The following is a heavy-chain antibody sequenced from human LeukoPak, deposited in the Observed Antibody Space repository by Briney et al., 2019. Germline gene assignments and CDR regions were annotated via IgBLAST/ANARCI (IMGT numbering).Heavy chain of an antibody. CDR3: ATSDYGAQNGY. D-gene: IGHD4-17*01. CDR1: GSSISSYY. J-gene: IGHJ4*02. Sequence: SETLSLTCTVSGSSISSYYWSWIRQPPGKGLEYIGYIYSSGSANYNPSLKSRVTMSVDTSKNQFSLKLSSVTAADTAVYYCATSDYGAQNGYWGQGTLVTVSS. V-gene: IGHV4-59*08. CDR2: IYSSGSA.